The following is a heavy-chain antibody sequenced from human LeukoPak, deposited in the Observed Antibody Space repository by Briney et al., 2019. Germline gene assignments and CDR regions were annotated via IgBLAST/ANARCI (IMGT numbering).Heavy chain of an antibody. CDR3: ARDGASGSGRNWAVNWFDP. CDR1: GFTFNNYA. CDR2: VSPDGSDE. V-gene: IGHV3-30*04. J-gene: IGHJ5*02. D-gene: IGHD3-10*01. Sequence: PGGSLRLSCAASGFTFNNYAIHWVRQPPGKGLEWVAVVSPDGSDEFHADSVEGRLTISRDNSKNTLYLQLSSLRDEDTAVYYCARDGASGSGRNWAVNWFDPWGQGTLVTVSS.